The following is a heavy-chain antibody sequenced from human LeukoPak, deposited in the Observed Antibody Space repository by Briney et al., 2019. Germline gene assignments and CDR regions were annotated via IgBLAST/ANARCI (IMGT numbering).Heavy chain of an antibody. V-gene: IGHV4-38-2*01. D-gene: IGHD6-19*01. J-gene: IGHJ3*02. CDR2: IYHSGST. CDR1: GYSISSGYY. Sequence: PSQTLSLTCAVSGYSISSGYYWGWIGQPPGKGLEWIGSIYHSGSTYYNPSLKSRVTISVDTSKNQFSLKLSSVTAADTAVYYCATSYSSGWFAFDIWGHGTMVTVSS. CDR3: ATSYSSGWFAFDI.